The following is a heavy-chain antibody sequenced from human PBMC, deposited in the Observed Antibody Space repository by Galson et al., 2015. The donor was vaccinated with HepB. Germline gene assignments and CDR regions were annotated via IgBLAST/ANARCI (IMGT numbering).Heavy chain of an antibody. CDR2: ISGSGGST. D-gene: IGHD3-22*01. V-gene: IGHV3-23*01. CDR1: GFTFSSYA. CDR3: ARDPYYYDSSGYLY. Sequence: SLRLSCAASGFTFSSYAMSWVRQAPGKGLEWVSAISGSGGSTYYADSVKGRFTISRDNSKNTLYLQMNSLRAEDTAVYYCARDPYYYDSSGYLYWGQGTLVTVSS. J-gene: IGHJ4*02.